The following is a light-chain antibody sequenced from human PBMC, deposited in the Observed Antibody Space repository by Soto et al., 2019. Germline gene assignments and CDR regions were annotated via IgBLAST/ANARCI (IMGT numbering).Light chain of an antibody. V-gene: IGKV3D-15*01. CDR3: QQYSDWPLT. CDR2: PPS. J-gene: IGKJ4*01. Sequence: EIGMTQSPATLSVSPGERASLSSRPSQTIHSNLAWYQQRPGQAPRPLIYPPSTRATGIPARFSGNGFGTEFTLTISSLQSEDFAVYYCQQYSDWPLTFGGGTKVEIK. CDR1: QTIHSN.